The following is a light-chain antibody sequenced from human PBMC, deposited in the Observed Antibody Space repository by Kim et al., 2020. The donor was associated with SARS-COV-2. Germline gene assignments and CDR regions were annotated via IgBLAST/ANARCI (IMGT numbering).Light chain of an antibody. CDR2: EVS. V-gene: IGLV2-23*02. J-gene: IGLJ7*01. CDR3: CSYAGSSTFAV. Sequence: QSFTISCTGTSRDVGSYNLVSWYQQHPGKAPKLMIYEVSKRPSGVSNRFSGSKSGNTASLTISGLQAEDEADYYCCSYAGSSTFAVFGGGTQLTVL. CDR1: SRDVGSYNL.